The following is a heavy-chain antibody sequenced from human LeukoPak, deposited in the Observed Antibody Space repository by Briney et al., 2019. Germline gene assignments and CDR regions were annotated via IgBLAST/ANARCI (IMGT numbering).Heavy chain of an antibody. J-gene: IGHJ4*02. CDR3: ARDWITPLFDY. V-gene: IGHV3-21*01. CDR1: GFTFSSYT. CDR2: ISSSSEYI. Sequence: GGSLRLSCAASGFTFSSYTMNWVRQAPGKGLEWVSSISSSSEYIYYADSVKGRFTISRDNAKNSLCLQVNSLRAEDTAIYFCARDWITPLFDYWGQGTLVTVSS. D-gene: IGHD4-23*01.